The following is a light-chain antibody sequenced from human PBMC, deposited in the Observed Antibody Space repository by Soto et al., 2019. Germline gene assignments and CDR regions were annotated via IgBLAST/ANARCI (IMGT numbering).Light chain of an antibody. CDR1: SSNIGNNF. CDR2: DSN. CDR3: ETWNGSLSAGPYV. Sequence: QSVLTQPPSVSAAPGQKVTISCSGSSSNIGNNFVSWYQPLPGTAPKLLIYDSNKRPSGIPDRFSGSKSGTSATLGITGLQAGDEADYYCETWNGSLSAGPYVFGSGTKLTVL. J-gene: IGLJ1*01. V-gene: IGLV1-51*01.